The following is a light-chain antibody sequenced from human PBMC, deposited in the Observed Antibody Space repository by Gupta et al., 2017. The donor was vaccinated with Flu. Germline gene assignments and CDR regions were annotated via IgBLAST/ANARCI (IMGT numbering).Light chain of an antibody. CDR2: GAT. CDR3: QQYGSSPNT. Sequence: GTLSLSPGERATLSCRASQSVSSSYLAWYQQKPGQAPRLLIYGATSRATGIPDRFSGSGSGTDFTLTISRLEPEDFAVYYCQQYGSSPNTFGGGTKVEIK. V-gene: IGKV3-20*01. J-gene: IGKJ4*01. CDR1: QSVSSSY.